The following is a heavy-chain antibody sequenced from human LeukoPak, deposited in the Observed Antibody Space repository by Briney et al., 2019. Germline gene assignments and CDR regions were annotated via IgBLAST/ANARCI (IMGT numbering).Heavy chain of an antibody. J-gene: IGHJ3*01. Sequence: GGSLRLSCAASGFTFDDYTMHWVRQAPGKGLEWVSYISNSGNTIYYADSVKGRFTISRDNAKNSLYLQMNSLRAEDTAVYYCSAGEGYYDSSDYYSAWAFNVWGQGTMVTVSS. CDR2: ISNSGNTI. CDR3: SAGEGYYDSSDYYSAWAFNV. D-gene: IGHD3-22*01. CDR1: GFTFDDYT. V-gene: IGHV3-48*04.